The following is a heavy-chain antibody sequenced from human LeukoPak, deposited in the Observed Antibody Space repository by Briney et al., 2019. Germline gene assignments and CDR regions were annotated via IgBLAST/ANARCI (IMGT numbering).Heavy chain of an antibody. CDR3: ARDSRSYGNFDY. D-gene: IGHD5-18*01. V-gene: IGHV4-59*12. J-gene: IGHJ4*02. CDR2: IYYSGST. CDR1: GGSISSYY. Sequence: PSETLSLTCTVFGGSISSYYWSWIRQPPGKGLEWIGYIYYSGSTYYNPSLKSRVTISVDTSKNQFSLKLSSVTAADTAVYYCARDSRSYGNFDYWGQGTLVTVSS.